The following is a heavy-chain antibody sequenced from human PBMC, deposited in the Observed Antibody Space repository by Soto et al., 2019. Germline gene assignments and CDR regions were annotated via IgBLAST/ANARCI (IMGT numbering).Heavy chain of an antibody. V-gene: IGHV3-53*01. J-gene: IGHJ4*02. D-gene: IGHD5-12*01. CDR2: LSDGGSS. CDR1: GFSVSSTY. CDR3: SRDFASGGYDF. Sequence: GGLLLPCTASGFSVSSTYMSWVRQAPGKGLEWVSTLSDGGSSHYADSVTGRFSVSRDNSKNTLYLQMSGLRADDTAIYYCSRDFASGGYDFRGQGTKVTVPS.